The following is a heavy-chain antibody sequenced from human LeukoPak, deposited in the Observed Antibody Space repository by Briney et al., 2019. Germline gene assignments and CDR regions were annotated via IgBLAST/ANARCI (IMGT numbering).Heavy chain of an antibody. J-gene: IGHJ5*02. V-gene: IGHV1-24*01. CDR3: ATAPSYCSGRSCYLANWFDP. Sequence: ASVKVSCKVSGYTLTELSMHWVRQAPGKGLEWMGGFDPEDGETIYAQKFQGRVTMTEDTSTDTAYMELSSLRSEDTAVYYCATAPSYCSGRSCYLANWFDPWGQGTLVTVSS. D-gene: IGHD2-15*01. CDR2: FDPEDGET. CDR1: GYTLTELS.